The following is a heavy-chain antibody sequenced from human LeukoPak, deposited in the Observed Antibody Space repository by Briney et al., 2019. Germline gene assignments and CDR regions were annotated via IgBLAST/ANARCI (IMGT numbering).Heavy chain of an antibody. J-gene: IGHJ4*02. D-gene: IGHD4-23*01. CDR3: ARYGGNSFEKFDY. CDR2: ISYDGSNK. V-gene: IGHV3-30-3*01. CDR1: GFTFSSYA. Sequence: GGSLRLSCAASGFTFSSYAMHWVRQAPGKGLEWVAVISYDGSNKYYADSVKGRFTISRDNSKNTLYLQMNSLRAEDTAVYYCARYGGNSFEKFDYWGQGTLVTVSS.